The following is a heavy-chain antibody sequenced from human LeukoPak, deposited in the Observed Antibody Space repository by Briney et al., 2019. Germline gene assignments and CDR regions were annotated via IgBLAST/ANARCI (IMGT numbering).Heavy chain of an antibody. V-gene: IGHV3-21*01. Sequence: PGGSLRLPCAVSGFTFSSYNMNWVRQAPGKGLEWVSSIGSRTSYIYLADSMKGRFTISRDDAKNSLYLQMNSLRAEDTAVYYCARDTKSGYGDYGAFDIWGQGTRVTVSS. D-gene: IGHD4-17*01. CDR2: IGSRTSYI. CDR1: GFTFSSYN. CDR3: ARDTKSGYGDYGAFDI. J-gene: IGHJ3*02.